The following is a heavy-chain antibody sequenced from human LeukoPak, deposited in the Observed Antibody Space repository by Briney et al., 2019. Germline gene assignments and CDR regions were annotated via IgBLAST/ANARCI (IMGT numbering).Heavy chain of an antibody. D-gene: IGHD6-13*01. V-gene: IGHV3-23*01. Sequence: GGSLRLSCAASGFTFSSYAMSWVRQAPGKGLEWVSAISGSGGSTYYADSVKGRFTISRDNSKNTLYLQMNSLRAEDTAVYYCAKDPIAAAQNYYYYGMGVWGKGTTVTVSS. CDR1: GFTFSSYA. J-gene: IGHJ6*04. CDR3: AKDPIAAAQNYYYYGMGV. CDR2: ISGSGGST.